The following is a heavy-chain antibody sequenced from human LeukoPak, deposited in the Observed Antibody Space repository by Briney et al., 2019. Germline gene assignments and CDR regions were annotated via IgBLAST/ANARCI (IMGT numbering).Heavy chain of an antibody. V-gene: IGHV3-11*01. CDR3: AREARATPDF. J-gene: IGHJ4*02. Sequence: GGSLRLSCAASGFRFSGHYMSWIRQAPGKGLEWISYITNSGDFVNYADSVKGRFTISRDSAKNSLYLQMNSLRAEDTAVYYCAREARATPDFWGQGTVVTVSS. CDR2: ITNSGDFV. CDR1: GFRFSGHY. D-gene: IGHD1-26*01.